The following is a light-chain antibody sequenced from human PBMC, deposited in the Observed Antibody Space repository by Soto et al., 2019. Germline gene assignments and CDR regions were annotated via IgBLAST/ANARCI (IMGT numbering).Light chain of an antibody. CDR2: GAS. Sequence: EIVLTQSPGTLSLSPGERATLSCRASQSVSSSYLAWYQQKPGQAPRLLIYGASSRATGIPDRFSGSGSGTDFTLPHSRLEAEGFGVYYCQQYGSSPRTFGQGTKVEIK. CDR3: QQYGSSPRT. CDR1: QSVSSSY. J-gene: IGKJ1*01. V-gene: IGKV3-20*01.